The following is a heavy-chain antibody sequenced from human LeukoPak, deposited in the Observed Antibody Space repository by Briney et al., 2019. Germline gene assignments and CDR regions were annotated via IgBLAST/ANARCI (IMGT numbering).Heavy chain of an antibody. V-gene: IGHV3-64*01. CDR3: AKAYCGSTICYGGGKIDY. Sequence: GGSLRLSCAASGFTFSRYALHWVRQAPGRGLEYVSAISGNGGTTYYANSVKGRFTISRDNSKNTLYLQMNSLRAEDTAVYYCAKAYCGSTICYGGGKIDYWGQGTLVTVSS. D-gene: IGHD2-2*01. CDR1: GFTFSRYA. CDR2: ISGNGGTT. J-gene: IGHJ4*02.